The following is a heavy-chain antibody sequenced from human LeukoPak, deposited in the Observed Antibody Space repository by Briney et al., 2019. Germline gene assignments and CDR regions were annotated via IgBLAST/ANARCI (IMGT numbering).Heavy chain of an antibody. CDR1: GFTFSSYS. Sequence: GGSLRLSCAASGFTFSSYSMNWVRQAPGKGLEWVSSISSSSSYIYYAVSVKGRFTISRDNAKNSLYLQMNSLRAEDTAVYYCAREGSHDYGDFFDFWGQGTLVTVSS. D-gene: IGHD4-17*01. J-gene: IGHJ4*02. CDR3: AREGSHDYGDFFDF. V-gene: IGHV3-21*01. CDR2: ISSSSSYI.